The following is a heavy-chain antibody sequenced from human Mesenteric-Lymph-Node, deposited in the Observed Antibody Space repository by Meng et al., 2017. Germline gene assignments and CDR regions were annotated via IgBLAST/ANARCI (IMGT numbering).Heavy chain of an antibody. Sequence: SVKVSCKDSGDSFNSYVISWVRQAPGHGLEWVGGILPIFGKTYYAQKLQGRVTITADTSTNTAYMELSSLRSEDTAVYYCAREGDSSGYWFFDYWGQGTLVTVTS. V-gene: IGHV1-69*06. CDR3: AREGDSSGYWFFDY. J-gene: IGHJ4*02. CDR1: GDSFNSYV. D-gene: IGHD3-22*01. CDR2: ILPIFGKT.